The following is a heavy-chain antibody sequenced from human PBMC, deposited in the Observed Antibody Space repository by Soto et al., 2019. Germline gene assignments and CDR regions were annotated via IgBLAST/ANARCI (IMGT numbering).Heavy chain of an antibody. CDR1: GDTFSFYS. CDR3: ASSYGSGYRAFDY. D-gene: IGHD3-10*01. CDR2: INPILSMS. J-gene: IGHJ4*02. Sequence: QVQLVQSGAEVKKPGSSVRVSCKASGDTFSFYSINWVRQAPGLGLEWMGRINPILSMSNYAQRFQGRVTXPXDXXTSTAYMELSSLRSEDTAMYYCASSYGSGYRAFDYWGQGALVTVSS. V-gene: IGHV1-69*02.